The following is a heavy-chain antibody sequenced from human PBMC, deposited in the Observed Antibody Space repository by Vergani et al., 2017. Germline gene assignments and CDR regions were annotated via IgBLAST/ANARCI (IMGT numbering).Heavy chain of an antibody. CDR1: GFSLNTRGVS. D-gene: IGHD6-13*01. CDR3: ARTRGSSWYRAYNWFDP. V-gene: IGHV2-5*01. J-gene: IGHJ5*02. Sequence: QITLKESGPTLVKPTQTLTLTCTFSGFSLNTRGVSVAWIRQPPGKALDWLALIYWNDDQHYSPSLNNRLTISKDTSKSQVVLTMTNMDPVDTATYYCARTRGSSWYRAYNWFDPWGQGTLVTVSS. CDR2: IYWNDDQ.